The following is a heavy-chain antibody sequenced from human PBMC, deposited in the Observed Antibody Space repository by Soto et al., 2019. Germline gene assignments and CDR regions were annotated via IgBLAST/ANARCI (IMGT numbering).Heavy chain of an antibody. D-gene: IGHD2-15*01. J-gene: IGHJ4*02. CDR2: IYYDGST. V-gene: IGHV4-39*02. CDR1: GGSINSNNYY. Sequence: SETLSLTCTVSGGSINSNNYYWAWIRQPPGKGLAWIASIYYDGSTYYNPSLKSRVSISVDTSKNHFSLKLSSATAADTAVYYCAKVVVAATRHTDFDSWGQ. CDR3: AKVVVAATRHTDFDS.